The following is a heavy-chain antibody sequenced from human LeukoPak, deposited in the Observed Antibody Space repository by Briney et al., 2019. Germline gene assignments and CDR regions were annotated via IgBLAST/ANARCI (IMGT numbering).Heavy chain of an antibody. J-gene: IGHJ3*02. CDR1: GFTFSSYA. Sequence: GGSLRLSCAASGFTFSSYAMSWVRQAPGKGLELVSAISGSGGSTYYAGSVKGRFTISRDNSKNTLYLQMNSLRAEDTAVYYCAKDLYCSGGSCYWGWAFDIWGQGTMVTVSS. CDR3: AKDLYCSGGSCYWGWAFDI. D-gene: IGHD2-15*01. CDR2: ISGSGGST. V-gene: IGHV3-23*01.